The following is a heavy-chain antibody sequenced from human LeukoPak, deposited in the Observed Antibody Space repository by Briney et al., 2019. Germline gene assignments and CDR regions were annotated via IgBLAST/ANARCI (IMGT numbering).Heavy chain of an antibody. Sequence: SETLSLTCAVYGGSLSGYYWSWIRQPPGKGLEWIGEINHSGSTNYDPPLKSRVTISRDTSKNQLSLKLSSVTAADTAVYYCARARMITFGGVIARYDYWGQGTLVTVSS. V-gene: IGHV4-34*01. CDR2: INHSGST. D-gene: IGHD3-16*02. CDR1: GGSLSGYY. J-gene: IGHJ4*02. CDR3: ARARMITFGGVIARYDY.